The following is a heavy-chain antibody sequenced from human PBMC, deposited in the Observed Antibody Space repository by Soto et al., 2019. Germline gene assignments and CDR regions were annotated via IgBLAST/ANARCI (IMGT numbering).Heavy chain of an antibody. CDR1: GYTFTSYG. Sequence: VASVKVSCKASGYTFTSYGIGWVRQAPGQGLEWMGWINGYNGNTNYAQKLQGRVTMTTDTSTSTAYMELRSLRSDDTAVYYCARAMRSSYDFWSGYYYGMDVWGQGTTVTVSS. J-gene: IGHJ6*02. V-gene: IGHV1-18*04. CDR3: ARAMRSSYDFWSGYYYGMDV. D-gene: IGHD3-3*01. CDR2: INGYNGNT.